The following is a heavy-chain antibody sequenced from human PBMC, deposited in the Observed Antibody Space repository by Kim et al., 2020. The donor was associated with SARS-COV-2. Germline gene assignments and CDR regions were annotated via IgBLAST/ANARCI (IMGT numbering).Heavy chain of an antibody. D-gene: IGHD5-18*01. CDR3: ARHGAMVHYYYGMDV. CDR1: GFTVSSNY. J-gene: IGHJ6*02. V-gene: IGHV3-66*04. CDR2: IYSGGST. Sequence: GGSLRLSCAASGFTVSSNYMSWVRQAPGKGLEWVSVIYSGGSTYYADSVKGRFTISRDNSKNTLYLQMNSLRAEDTAVYYCARHGAMVHYYYGMDVWGQGTTVTVPS.